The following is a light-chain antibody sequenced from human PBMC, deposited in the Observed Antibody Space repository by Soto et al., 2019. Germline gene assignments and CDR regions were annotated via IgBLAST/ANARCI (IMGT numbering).Light chain of an antibody. CDR2: DAS. V-gene: IGKV3-11*01. CDR3: QQRSNWPPVT. CDR1: QSVGYH. Sequence: EIVLTQSPATLSLSPGERATHSCRASQSVGYHLAWYQQKPGQAPRLLIYDASNRATGIPARFSGSGSGTDFTLAISSLEPEDFAGYYCQQRSNWPPVTFGGGTKVEIK. J-gene: IGKJ4*01.